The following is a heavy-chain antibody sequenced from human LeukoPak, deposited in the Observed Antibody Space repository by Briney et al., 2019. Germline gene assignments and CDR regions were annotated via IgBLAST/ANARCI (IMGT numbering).Heavy chain of an antibody. CDR1: GFTFSIHT. CDR2: ISTTSSYI. J-gene: IGHJ4*02. Sequence: PGGSLRLSCAASGFTFSIHTMSWVRQVPGKGLEWVSCISTTSSYIYYADSVKGRFTISRDNAKNSLYPQMNSLRAEDTAVYYCARVVNSYGPVDYWGQGTLVTVSS. V-gene: IGHV3-21*01. CDR3: ARVVNSYGPVDY. D-gene: IGHD5-18*01.